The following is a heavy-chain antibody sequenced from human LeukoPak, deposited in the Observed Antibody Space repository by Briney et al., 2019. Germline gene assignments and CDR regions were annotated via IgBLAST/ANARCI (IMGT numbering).Heavy chain of an antibody. D-gene: IGHD2-2*01. CDR1: GYSISSGYY. Sequence: SQTLSPTCTVSGYSISSGYYWGWIRQPPGKGLEWIGSIYHSGSTNYNPSLKSRVTISVDTSKNQFSLKLSSVTAADTAVYYCARHRAYCSSTSCPRGAFDIWGQGTMVTVSS. V-gene: IGHV4-38-2*02. CDR3: ARHRAYCSSTSCPRGAFDI. CDR2: IYHSGST. J-gene: IGHJ3*02.